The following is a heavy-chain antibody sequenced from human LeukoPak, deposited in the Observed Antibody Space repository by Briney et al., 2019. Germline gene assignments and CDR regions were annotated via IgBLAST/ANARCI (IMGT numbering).Heavy chain of an antibody. Sequence: SVKVSCKASGGTFSSYAISWVRQAPGQGLEWMGGIIPIFGTANYAQKFQGRVTITADESTSTAYMELSSLRSEDTAVYYCARGPRPTYYDFWSGYYTGEYLDYWGQGTLVTVSS. CDR3: ARGPRPTYYDFWSGYYTGEYLDY. CDR2: IIPIFGTA. D-gene: IGHD3-3*01. J-gene: IGHJ4*02. V-gene: IGHV1-69*13. CDR1: GGTFSSYA.